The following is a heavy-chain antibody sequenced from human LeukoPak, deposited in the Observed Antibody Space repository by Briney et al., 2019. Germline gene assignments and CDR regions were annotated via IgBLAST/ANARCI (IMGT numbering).Heavy chain of an antibody. Sequence: GGYLRLSCAASGFTFSSYAMSWVRQTPGKGLEWVSSISDRGDETYYADSVRGRFTISRDNSKNTLYLQMKSLGGDDTALYYCAKCWRVVSGNWYLSFDSWGQGTLVTVSS. D-gene: IGHD6-13*01. CDR3: AKCWRVVSGNWYLSFDS. CDR2: ISDRGDET. J-gene: IGHJ4*02. V-gene: IGHV3-23*01. CDR1: GFTFSSYA.